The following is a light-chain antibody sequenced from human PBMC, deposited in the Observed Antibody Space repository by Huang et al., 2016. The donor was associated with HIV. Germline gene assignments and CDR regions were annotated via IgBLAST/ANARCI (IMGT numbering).Light chain of an antibody. V-gene: IGKV1-39*01. Sequence: DIQMTQSPSSLSASVGDRVTITCRASHSISSELNWYQQQPGKAPKLLIYAASTLQSGVPSRFSGSGSGTDFTLTISSLQAEDFATYYCQQSYSTPRTFGQGTKLDI. CDR1: HSISSE. CDR2: AAS. J-gene: IGKJ2*01. CDR3: QQSYSTPRT.